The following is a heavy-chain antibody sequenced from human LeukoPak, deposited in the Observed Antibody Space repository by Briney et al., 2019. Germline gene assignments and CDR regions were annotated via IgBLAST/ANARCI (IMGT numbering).Heavy chain of an antibody. CDR2: FHDSEST. CDR3: ARGDASGRPGIGFDF. D-gene: IGHD1-26*01. Sequence: SETLSLTCTVSGGSISNSYWSWIRQPPGKRLEWIGFFHDSESTNYNPSLKSRVSISLDTSKNQVSLWLSSVTAADTAVYYCARGDASGRPGIGFDFWGQGTLVTVSS. CDR1: GGSISNSY. J-gene: IGHJ4*02. V-gene: IGHV4-59*01.